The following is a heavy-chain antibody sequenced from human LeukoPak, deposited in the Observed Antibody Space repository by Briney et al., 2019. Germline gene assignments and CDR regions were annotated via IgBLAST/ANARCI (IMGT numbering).Heavy chain of an antibody. CDR2: ISSSGGST. Sequence: GGSLRLSCAASGFTFSGYAMSWVRQAPGKGLEWVSAISSSGGSTYYADSVKGRFTISRDNSKHTLFLQMNSLRPEDTAVYYCAKGTVTNPDSWGQGTLVTVSS. V-gene: IGHV3-23*01. J-gene: IGHJ4*02. D-gene: IGHD4-11*01. CDR1: GFTFSGYA. CDR3: AKGTVTNPDS.